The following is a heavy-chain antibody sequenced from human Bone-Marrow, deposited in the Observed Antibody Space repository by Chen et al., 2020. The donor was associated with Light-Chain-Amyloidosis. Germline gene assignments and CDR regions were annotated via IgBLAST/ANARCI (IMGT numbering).Heavy chain of an antibody. CDR1: GASVSSDYHY. V-gene: IGHV4-61*01. D-gene: IGHD2-8*01. J-gene: IGHJ4*02. Sequence: QVQLQESGPGLVKPSGTLSLTCTVAGASVSSDYHYWTWSRQPPGDRLEWIGYIYYTWSTKYNPPIESRIAISVDSSKNQFSLKVNSVAAADTAVYCCVRRCMRWHFDFWGQGTLVTVSS. CDR2: IYYTWST. CDR3: VRRCMRWHFDF.